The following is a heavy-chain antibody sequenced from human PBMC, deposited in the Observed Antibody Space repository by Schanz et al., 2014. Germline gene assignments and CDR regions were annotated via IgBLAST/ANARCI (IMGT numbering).Heavy chain of an antibody. D-gene: IGHD5-18*01. CDR1: GFTFSSYS. CDR2: ISYGTSYI. J-gene: IGHJ3*02. V-gene: IGHV3-21*01. Sequence: EVQLVESGGGLVQPGGSLRLSCTASGFTFSSYSMNWVRQAPGKGLEWVSSISYGTSYIYYAESVKGRFTISRDNAKISLYLQMNGLRAEDTAVYYCARVALPGYSSPRDAFDIWGQGTMXTVSS. CDR3: ARVALPGYSSPRDAFDI.